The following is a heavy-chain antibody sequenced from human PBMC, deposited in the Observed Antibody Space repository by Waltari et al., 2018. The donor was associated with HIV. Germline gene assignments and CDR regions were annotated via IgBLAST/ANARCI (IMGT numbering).Heavy chain of an antibody. CDR3: ARDSPYYDTAFDI. CDR1: GFTFSSYS. CDR2: ISSSSSTR. J-gene: IGHJ3*02. Sequence: EVQLVEPGGGLVQPGGSLRLSCAASGFTFSSYSMNWVRQAPGKGLEWVSYISSSSSTRYYADSVKGRFTISRDNSKNSLYLQMNSLRAEDTAVYYCARDSPYYDTAFDIWGQGTMVTVSS. D-gene: IGHD3-22*01. V-gene: IGHV3-48*01.